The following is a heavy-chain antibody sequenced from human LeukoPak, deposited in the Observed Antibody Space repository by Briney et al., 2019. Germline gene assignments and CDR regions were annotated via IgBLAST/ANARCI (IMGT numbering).Heavy chain of an antibody. CDR2: IYYSGST. J-gene: IGHJ4*02. Sequence: SETLSLTCTVSGGSISSYYWSWIRQPPGKGLEWIGYIYYSGSTNYNPSLKSRVTISVDTSKNQFSLKRSSVTAADTAVYYCARVPVDTAMVSRYFDYWGQGTLVTVSS. CDR3: ARVPVDTAMVSRYFDY. CDR1: GGSISSYY. V-gene: IGHV4-59*01. D-gene: IGHD5-18*01.